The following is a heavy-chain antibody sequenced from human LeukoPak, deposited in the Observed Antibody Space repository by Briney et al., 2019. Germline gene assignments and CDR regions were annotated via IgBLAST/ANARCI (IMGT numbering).Heavy chain of an antibody. CDR3: ARDRGTSARNWFDP. CDR1: GYTFTGYY. D-gene: IGHD1-26*01. Sequence: GASVKVSCKASGYTFTGYYMHWVQQAPGQGLEWMGRINPNSGGTNYAQKFQGRVTMTRDTSISTAYMELSRLRSDDTAVYYCARDRGTSARNWFDPWGQGTLVTVSS. CDR2: INPNSGGT. J-gene: IGHJ5*02. V-gene: IGHV1-2*06.